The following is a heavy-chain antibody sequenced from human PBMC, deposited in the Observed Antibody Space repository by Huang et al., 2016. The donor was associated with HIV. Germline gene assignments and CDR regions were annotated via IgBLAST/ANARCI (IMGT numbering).Heavy chain of an antibody. D-gene: IGHD6-19*01. CDR1: GGSIRIHH. CDR2: ISGTGRT. CDR3: ARSPQIYQTSGLAHYYFDF. Sequence: QVQLQESGPGLVKPSETLSLSCTVSGGSIRIHHWSWSRQPPGKGLDWIATISGTGRTNDNPSLKSRVAMSLDTSKNNFSLKLTAVTAADTAVYYCARSPQIYQTSGLAHYYFDFWGRGTLVTVSS. J-gene: IGHJ2*01. V-gene: IGHV4-59*11.